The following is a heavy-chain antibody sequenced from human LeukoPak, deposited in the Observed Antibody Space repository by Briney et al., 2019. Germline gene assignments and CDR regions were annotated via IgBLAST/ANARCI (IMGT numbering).Heavy chain of an antibody. D-gene: IGHD3-22*01. CDR3: AKDRTTYYYDSSPDY. V-gene: IGHV3-30-3*01. CDR1: GFTFSSYA. CDR2: ISYDGSNK. Sequence: PGRSLRLSCAASGFTFSSYAMHWVRQAPGKGLEWVAVISYDGSNKYYADSVKGRFTISRDNSKNTLYLQMNSLRAEDTAVYYCAKDRTTYYYDSSPDYWGQGTLVTVSS. J-gene: IGHJ4*02.